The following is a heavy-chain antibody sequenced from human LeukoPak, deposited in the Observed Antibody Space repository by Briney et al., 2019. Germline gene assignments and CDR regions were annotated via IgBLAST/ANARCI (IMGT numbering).Heavy chain of an antibody. CDR3: ARPYYYGSGKVWFDP. Sequence: PSETLSLTCAVYGGSFSGYYWSWIRQAPGKGLEWIGEINHSGSTNYNPSLKSRVTISVDTSKNQFSLKLSSVTAADTAVYYCARPYYYGSGKVWFDPWGQGTLVTVSS. D-gene: IGHD3-10*01. J-gene: IGHJ5*02. CDR1: GGSFSGYY. CDR2: INHSGST. V-gene: IGHV4-34*01.